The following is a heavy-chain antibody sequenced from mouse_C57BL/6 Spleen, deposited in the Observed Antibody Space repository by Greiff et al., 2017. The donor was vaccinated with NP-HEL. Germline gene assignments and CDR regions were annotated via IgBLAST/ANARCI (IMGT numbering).Heavy chain of an antibody. CDR2: IDPANGNT. J-gene: IGHJ4*01. CDR3: ARNPFAYYSNPYYAMDY. Sequence: EVQLQQSVAELVRPGASVKLSCTASGFNIKNTYMHWVKQRPEQGLEWIGRIDPANGNTKYAPKFQGKATITADTSSNTAYLQLSSLTSEDTAIYYCARNPFAYYSNPYYAMDYWGQGTSVTVSS. V-gene: IGHV14-3*01. CDR1: GFNIKNTY. D-gene: IGHD2-5*01.